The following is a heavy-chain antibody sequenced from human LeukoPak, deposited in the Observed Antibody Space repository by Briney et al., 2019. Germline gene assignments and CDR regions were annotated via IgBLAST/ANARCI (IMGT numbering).Heavy chain of an antibody. CDR3: ARDIGYSYGYGFDY. D-gene: IGHD5-18*01. CDR1: GFTFSSYW. J-gene: IGHJ4*02. CDR2: IKQDGSEK. V-gene: IGHV3-7*01. Sequence: GGSLRLSCAASGFTFSSYWMSWVRQAPEKGLEWVANIKQDGSEKYYVDSVKGRFTISRDNAKNSLYLQMNSLRAEDTAVYYCARDIGYSYGYGFDYWGQGTLVTVSS.